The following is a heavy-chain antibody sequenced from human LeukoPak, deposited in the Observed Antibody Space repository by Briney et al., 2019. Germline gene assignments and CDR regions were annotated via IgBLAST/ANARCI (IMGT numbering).Heavy chain of an antibody. J-gene: IGHJ1*01. D-gene: IGHD3-10*01. CDR1: GFTVSSNY. Sequence: GGSLRLSCAASGFTVSSNYMSWVRQAPGKGLEWVSVIYSGGSTYYADSVKGGFTISRHNSKNTLYLQMNSLRAEDTAVYYCARGSNYYGSGSYFTPEYFQHWGQGTLVTVSS. V-gene: IGHV3-53*04. CDR2: IYSGGST. CDR3: ARGSNYYGSGSYFTPEYFQH.